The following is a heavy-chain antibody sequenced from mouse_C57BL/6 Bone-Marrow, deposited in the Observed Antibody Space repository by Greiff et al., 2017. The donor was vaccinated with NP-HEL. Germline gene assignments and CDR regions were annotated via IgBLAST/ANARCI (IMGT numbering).Heavy chain of an antibody. V-gene: IGHV1-80*01. D-gene: IGHD1-1*01. J-gene: IGHJ4*01. CDR2: IYPGDGDT. CDR3: ARVTTVVAHYYAMDY. CDR1: GYAFSSYW. Sequence: VQLQQSGAELVKPGASVKISCKASGYAFSSYWMNWVKQRPGKGLEWIGQIYPGDGDTNYNGKFKGKATLTADKSSSTAYMQLSSLTSEDSAVDFCARVTTVVAHYYAMDYWGQGTSVTVSS.